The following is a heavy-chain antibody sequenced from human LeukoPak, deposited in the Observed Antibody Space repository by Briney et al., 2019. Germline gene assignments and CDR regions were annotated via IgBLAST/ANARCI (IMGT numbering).Heavy chain of an antibody. V-gene: IGHV3-23*01. CDR3: AREMIYSSKYYYYGMDV. CDR2: ISGSGDST. Sequence: GGSLRLSCAASGFTFSSYAMSWVRQAPGKGLEWVSLISGSGDSTYYADSAKGRLTISRDNSKNTVYLQMNSLRAEDTAVYYCAREMIYSSKYYYYGMDVWGQGTTVTVSS. D-gene: IGHD4-11*01. CDR1: GFTFSSYA. J-gene: IGHJ6*02.